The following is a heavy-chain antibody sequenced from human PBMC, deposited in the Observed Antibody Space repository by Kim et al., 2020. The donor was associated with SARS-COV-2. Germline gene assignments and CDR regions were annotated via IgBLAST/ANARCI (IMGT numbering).Heavy chain of an antibody. Sequence: GGSLRLSFAASGFTFSDYYRSWIRQAPGKGLEWVSYSISSGSTIYYADSVKGRFTISRDNHKTSLYLQMKSLRAEDTAVYYCARGWEWHYGSGSYSHHNYYYYGMDVWGQGTKVTVSS. CDR2: SISSGSTI. J-gene: IGHJ6*02. V-gene: IGHV3-11*01. CDR3: ARGWEWHYGSGSYSHHNYYYYGMDV. CDR1: GFTFSDYY. D-gene: IGHD3-10*01.